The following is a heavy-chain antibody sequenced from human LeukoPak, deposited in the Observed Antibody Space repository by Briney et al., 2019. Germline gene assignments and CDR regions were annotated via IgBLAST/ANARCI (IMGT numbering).Heavy chain of an antibody. J-gene: IGHJ4*02. CDR3: ARGRGSSGIYYSFDN. CDR1: GFIFSSHA. Sequence: GGSLRLSCAASGFIFSSHAMNWVRQAPGKGLEWVSGISGSPSGTYYTDSVKGRFTISRDNSNNTLYLQMNSLRAEDTAVYYCARGRGSSGIYYSFDNWGQGTLVTVSS. V-gene: IGHV3-23*01. D-gene: IGHD3-10*01. CDR2: ISGSPSGT.